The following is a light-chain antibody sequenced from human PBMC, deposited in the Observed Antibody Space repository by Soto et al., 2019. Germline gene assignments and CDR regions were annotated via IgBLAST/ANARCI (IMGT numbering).Light chain of an antibody. CDR3: LHTYSFPRT. J-gene: IGKJ1*01. V-gene: IGKV1-12*01. CDR2: FAS. Sequence: DIQMTQSPAAVSASVGDRVTLTCRASQGIGDRLAWYQQKPGKVPQLLIYFASTLGSGVPSRFSGSGSGTDFILTINTLQADDFATYYCLHTYSFPRTFAQGAKVDI. CDR1: QGIGDR.